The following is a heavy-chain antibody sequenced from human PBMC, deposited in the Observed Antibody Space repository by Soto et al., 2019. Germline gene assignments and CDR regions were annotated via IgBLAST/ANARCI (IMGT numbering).Heavy chain of an antibody. D-gene: IGHD4-17*01. J-gene: IGHJ5*02. CDR2: MSPSRGDT. CDR1: GYTFTSYD. CDR3: ARDYGGKSGSCDP. Sequence: QVQLVQSGAEVKKPGASVKVSCKASGYTFTSYDINWVRQATGHGLEWVGWMSPSRGDTGYAQKFQDRLTMTWDTSISTAYMELTSLSSEDTAVYYCARDYGGKSGSCDPWGQGTLVTFSS. V-gene: IGHV1-8*01.